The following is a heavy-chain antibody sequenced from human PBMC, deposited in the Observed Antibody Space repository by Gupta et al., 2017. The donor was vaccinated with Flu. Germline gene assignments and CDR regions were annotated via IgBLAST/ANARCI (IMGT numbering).Heavy chain of an antibody. CDR2: IKNDDGDGRT. CDR1: GFTFSSAW. D-gene: IGHD1-20*01. Sequence: EVQLVESGGGLVKPGGSLRLSCTASGFTFSSAWMSWVRQAPGKGLEWVGRIKNDDGDGRTEDAAPVKGRFTMSRDESKNMLYLQMNSLKTEDTAVYYWTPDISGIEALSWGQGTLVPVS. J-gene: IGHJ4*02. V-gene: IGHV3-15*01. CDR3: TPDISGIEALS.